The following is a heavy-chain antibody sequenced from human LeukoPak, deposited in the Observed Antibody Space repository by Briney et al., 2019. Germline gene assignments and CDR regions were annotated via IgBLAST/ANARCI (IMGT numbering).Heavy chain of an antibody. Sequence: SGGSLRLSCAASGFTFSSYSMNWVRQAPGKGLEWVSSISSSSSYIYCADSVKGRFTISRDNAKNSLYLQMNSLRAEDTAVYYCANRLDQKSYYYGSGSYYSHWGQGTLVTVSS. CDR2: ISSSSSYI. CDR3: ANRLDQKSYYYGSGSYYSH. J-gene: IGHJ4*02. CDR1: GFTFSSYS. V-gene: IGHV3-21*01. D-gene: IGHD3-10*01.